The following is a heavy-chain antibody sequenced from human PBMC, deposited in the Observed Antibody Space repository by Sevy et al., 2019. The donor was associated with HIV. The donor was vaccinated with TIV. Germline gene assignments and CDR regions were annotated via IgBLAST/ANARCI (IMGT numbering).Heavy chain of an antibody. CDR1: GFTFSRSS. CDR2: ISSSSNYI. J-gene: IGHJ3*02. CDR3: ARDKREAYFDGSTSSDAFDI. Sequence: GGSLRLPCAGSGFTFSRSSMNWVRQAPGKGLEWVSSISSSSNYIYYADSVKGRFTISRDNAKNSLLLLMNSLRAEDTAVYYCARDKREAYFDGSTSSDAFDIWGQGTLVTVSS. V-gene: IGHV3-21*01. D-gene: IGHD3-22*01.